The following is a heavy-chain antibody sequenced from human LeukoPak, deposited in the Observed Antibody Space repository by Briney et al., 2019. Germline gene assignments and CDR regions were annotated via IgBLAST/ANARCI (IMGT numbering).Heavy chain of an antibody. CDR2: IYYHENT. Sequence: SETLSLTCTVSGGSISSSSDYWGWIRQAPGKGLEWIGSIYYHENTYYNSSLKSRVTISVDTSKNQFSLKLSSVTAADTAVYYCARLPRITMVRGPKRVYFDYWGQGTLVTVSS. V-gene: IGHV4-39*07. CDR3: ARLPRITMVRGPKRVYFDY. J-gene: IGHJ4*02. CDR1: GGSISSSSDY. D-gene: IGHD3-10*01.